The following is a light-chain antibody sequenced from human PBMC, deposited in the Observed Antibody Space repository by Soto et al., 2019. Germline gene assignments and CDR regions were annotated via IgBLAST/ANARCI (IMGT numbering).Light chain of an antibody. CDR2: GAS. J-gene: IGKJ1*01. Sequence: EIVLTQSPGTLSLSPGERATLSCRASQRVSGSYLAWYQQKPGQAPRLLIYGASGRATGVPERFSGSGSGTDFTLTISRLGPEDFAVYYCQQYGGSPTFGQGTKVEIK. CDR1: QRVSGSY. CDR3: QQYGGSPT. V-gene: IGKV3-20*01.